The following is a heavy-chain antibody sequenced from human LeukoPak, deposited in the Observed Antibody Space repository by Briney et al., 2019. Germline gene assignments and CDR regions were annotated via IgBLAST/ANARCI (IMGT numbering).Heavy chain of an antibody. V-gene: IGHV4-59*01. Sequence: SETLSLTCTISGGSISSYYWSWIRQPPGKGLEWIGYIYYSGSTNYNPSLKSRVTISEDTSKNRFSLKLSSVTAADTAVYYCARGGKMNGFQHWGQGTLVTVSS. J-gene: IGHJ1*01. CDR2: IYYSGST. CDR3: ARGGKMNGFQH. CDR1: GGSISSYY. D-gene: IGHD1-1*01.